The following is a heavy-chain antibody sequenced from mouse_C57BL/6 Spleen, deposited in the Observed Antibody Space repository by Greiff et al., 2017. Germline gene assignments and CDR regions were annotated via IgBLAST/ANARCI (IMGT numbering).Heavy chain of an antibody. CDR3: ARGSYYYSWFDY. Sequence: EVQLQQSGPELVKPGASVTMSCKASGYSFTDYNINWVKPSNGKSLEWIGIFHPYNDDTTYNQKFKGKATLTVDKSSSTAYMQLNSRTSDDSAGYYCARGSYYYSWFDYWGQGTLVTVSA. D-gene: IGHD1-1*01. J-gene: IGHJ3*01. V-gene: IGHV1-39*01. CDR2: FHPYNDDT. CDR1: GYSFTDYN.